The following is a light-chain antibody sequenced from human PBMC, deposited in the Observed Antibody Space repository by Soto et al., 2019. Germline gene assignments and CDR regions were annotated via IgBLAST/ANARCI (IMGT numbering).Light chain of an antibody. CDR1: SSNIGAGYD. J-gene: IGLJ1*01. V-gene: IGLV1-40*01. CDR2: GNS. Sequence: SVLTKPPSVSGAPGQRVTISCTGSSSNIGAGYDVHWYQQLPGTAPKLLIYGNSNRPSGVPDRFSGSKSGTSAPLAITGLQAEDEADYYCQSYDSSLSGSNVFGTGTKVTVL. CDR3: QSYDSSLSGSNV.